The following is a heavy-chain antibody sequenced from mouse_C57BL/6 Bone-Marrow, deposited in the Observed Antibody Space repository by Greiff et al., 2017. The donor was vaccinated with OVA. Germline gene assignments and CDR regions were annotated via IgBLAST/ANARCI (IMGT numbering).Heavy chain of an antibody. CDR2: ISDGGSYT. Sequence: EVKLVESGGGLVKPGGSLKLSCAASGFTFSSYAMSWVRQTPEKRLEWVATISDGGSYTYYPDNVKGRFTISRDNAKNNLYLQMSHLKSEDTAMYYCAREETTVVAPLHWYFDVWGTGTTVTVSS. D-gene: IGHD1-1*01. J-gene: IGHJ1*03. CDR1: GFTFSSYA. CDR3: AREETTVVAPLHWYFDV. V-gene: IGHV5-4*01.